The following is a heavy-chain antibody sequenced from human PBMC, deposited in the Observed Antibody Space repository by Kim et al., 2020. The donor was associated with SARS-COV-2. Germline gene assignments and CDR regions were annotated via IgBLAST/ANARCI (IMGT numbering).Heavy chain of an antibody. CDR3: AKDGQWLVPMGGGADY. D-gene: IGHD6-19*01. J-gene: IGHJ4*02. Sequence: GGSLRLSCAASGFTFSSYAMSWVRQAPGKGLEWVSAISGSGGSTYYADSVKGRFTISRDNSKNTLYLQMNSLRAEDTAVYYCAKDGQWLVPMGGGADYWGQGTLVTVSS. V-gene: IGHV3-23*01. CDR1: GFTFSSYA. CDR2: ISGSGGST.